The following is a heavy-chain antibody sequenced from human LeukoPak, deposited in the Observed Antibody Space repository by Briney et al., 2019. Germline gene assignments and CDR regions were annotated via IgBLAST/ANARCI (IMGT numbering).Heavy chain of an antibody. CDR2: ITGSGSGI. CDR3: AKWGDYDVLTGYYVSDY. Sequence: GGSLRLSCAASGFTFSNYAMSWVRQAPGKGLEWVSAITGSGSGIYYADSMKSRFTISRDNSKNTLYLQIDSLRAEDTAVYYCAKWGDYDVLTGYYVSDYWGQGTLVTVSS. J-gene: IGHJ4*02. D-gene: IGHD3-9*01. CDR1: GFTFSNYA. V-gene: IGHV3-23*01.